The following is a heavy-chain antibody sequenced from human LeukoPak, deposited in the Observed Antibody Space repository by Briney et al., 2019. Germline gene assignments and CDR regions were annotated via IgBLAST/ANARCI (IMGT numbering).Heavy chain of an antibody. V-gene: IGHV3-30*04. Sequence: GRSLRLSCAASGFTFSSYAMHWVRQAPGKGLEWVAVISYDGSNKYYADSVKGRFTISRDNSKNTLYLQMNSLRAEDTAVYYCARSGRGAFDIWGQGTMVTVSS. CDR2: ISYDGSNK. D-gene: IGHD3-10*01. CDR1: GFTFSSYA. J-gene: IGHJ3*02. CDR3: ARSGRGAFDI.